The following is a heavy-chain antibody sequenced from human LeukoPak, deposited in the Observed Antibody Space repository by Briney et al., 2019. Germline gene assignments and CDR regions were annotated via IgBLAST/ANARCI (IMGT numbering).Heavy chain of an antibody. CDR2: ISASGGST. D-gene: IGHD3-10*01. CDR1: GFTFSSYA. V-gene: IGHV3-23*01. Sequence: GRSLRLSCAASGFTFSSYAMHWVRQAPGKGLEWVSAISASGGSTYYADSVKGRFTISRDNSKNTLYLQMNSLRAEDTAVYYCAKDMVRGVTKGLDYWGQGTLVTVSS. J-gene: IGHJ4*02. CDR3: AKDMVRGVTKGLDY.